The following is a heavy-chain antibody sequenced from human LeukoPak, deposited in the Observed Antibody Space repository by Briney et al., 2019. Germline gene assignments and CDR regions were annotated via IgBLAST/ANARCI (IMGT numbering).Heavy chain of an antibody. CDR3: ARDVQVATIYPLDY. Sequence: GGSLRLSCAASGFTFSSYWMHWVRQAPGKGLEWVSSISSSSSYIYYADSVKGRFTISRDNAKNSLYLQMNSLRAEDTAVYYCARDVQVATIYPLDYWGQGTLVTVSS. J-gene: IGHJ4*02. CDR2: ISSSSSYI. D-gene: IGHD5-12*01. V-gene: IGHV3-21*01. CDR1: GFTFSSYW.